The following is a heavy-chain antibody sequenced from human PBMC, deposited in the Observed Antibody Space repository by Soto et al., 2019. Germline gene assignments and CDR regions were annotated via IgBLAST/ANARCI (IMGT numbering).Heavy chain of an antibody. CDR2: ISSSSSTI. D-gene: IGHD5-18*01. V-gene: IGHV3-48*04. J-gene: IGHJ4*01. CDR3: AREGYSYGTYFDY. CDR1: GFTFSSYS. Sequence: PGGSLRLSCAASGFTFSSYSMNWVRQAPGKGLEWVSYISSSSSTIYYVGSVKCRFTISRDNARNSLYLQMNSLRAAYTAVYYCAREGYSYGTYFDYWGHGTLVTVSS.